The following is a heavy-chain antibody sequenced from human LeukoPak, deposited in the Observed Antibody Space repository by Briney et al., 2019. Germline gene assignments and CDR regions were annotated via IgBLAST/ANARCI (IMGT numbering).Heavy chain of an antibody. CDR1: GGSISSYY. D-gene: IGHD5-12*01. V-gene: IGHV4-59*08. CDR3: ASGYSGYDSRSGLDY. J-gene: IGHJ4*02. CDR2: IYYSGST. Sequence: SETLSLTCTVSGGSISSYYWSWIRQPPGKGLEWMGYIYYSGSTNYNPSLKSRVTISVDTSKNQFSLKLSSVTAADTAVYYCASGYSGYDSRSGLDYWGQGTLVTVSS.